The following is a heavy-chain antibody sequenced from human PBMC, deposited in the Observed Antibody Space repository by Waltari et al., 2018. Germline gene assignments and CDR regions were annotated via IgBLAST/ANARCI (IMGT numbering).Heavy chain of an antibody. CDR2: INHSGST. CDR1: GGSFSGYY. D-gene: IGHD6-13*01. V-gene: IGHV4-34*01. J-gene: IGHJ6*04. CDR3: ASSLIAAVSV. Sequence: QVQLQQWGAGLLKPSETLSLTCAVYGGSFSGYYWSWIRQPPGKGLEWIGEINHSGSTNYNPSLKSRVTISVDTSKNQFSLKLSSVTAADTAVYYCASSLIAAVSVWGKGTTVTVSS.